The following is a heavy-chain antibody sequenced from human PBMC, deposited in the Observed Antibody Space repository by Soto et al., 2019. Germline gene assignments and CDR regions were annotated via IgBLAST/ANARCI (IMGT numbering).Heavy chain of an antibody. CDR2: ISYDGSNK. Sequence: QVQLVESGGGVVQPGRSLRLSCAASGFTFSSYAMHWVRQAPGKGLEWVAVISYDGSNKYYADSVKGRFTISRDNSKNTLYLQMNSLRAEDTAVYYCARTGIANSGWFDPWGQGTLVTVSS. V-gene: IGHV3-30-3*01. CDR1: GFTFSSYA. CDR3: ARTGIANSGWFDP. J-gene: IGHJ5*02. D-gene: IGHD6-13*01.